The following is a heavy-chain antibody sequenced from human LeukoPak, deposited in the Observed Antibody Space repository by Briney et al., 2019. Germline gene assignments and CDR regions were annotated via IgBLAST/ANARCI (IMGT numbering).Heavy chain of an antibody. CDR2: FIPIFDSA. CDR3: ATDIVVASEFDY. J-gene: IGHJ4*02. D-gene: IGHD2-2*01. V-gene: IGHV1-69*13. CDR1: GGTFSSYA. Sequence: SVKVSCKASGGTFSSYAISWLRQAPGQGLEWMGGFIPIFDSANYAQKFQGRVTITADESTSTAYMELSSLRSEDTAVYYCATDIVVASEFDYWGQGTLVTVSS.